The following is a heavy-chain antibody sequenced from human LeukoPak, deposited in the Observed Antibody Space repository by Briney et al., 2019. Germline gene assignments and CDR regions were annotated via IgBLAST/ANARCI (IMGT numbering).Heavy chain of an antibody. D-gene: IGHD5-12*01. Sequence: PSETLSLTCAVYGGSFSGYYWSWIRQPPGKGLEWIGEINHSGSTNYNPSLKSRVTISIDTSKNQFSLKLSSVTAADTAVYYCARHVVVANHAFDIWGQGTMVTVSS. V-gene: IGHV4-34*01. CDR3: ARHVVVANHAFDI. CDR1: GGSFSGYY. CDR2: INHSGST. J-gene: IGHJ3*02.